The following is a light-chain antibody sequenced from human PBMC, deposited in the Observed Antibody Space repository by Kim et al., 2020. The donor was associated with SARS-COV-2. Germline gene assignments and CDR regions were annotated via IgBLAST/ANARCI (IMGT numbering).Light chain of an antibody. CDR3: QQRSNWPPGT. V-gene: IGKV3-11*01. Sequence: SPGERPTLSCRASQSVSTYLAWYQQKPGQAPRLLIYDASNRATGIPARFSGSGSGTDFTLIISSLEPEDFAVYYCQQRSNWPPGTFGGGTKVDIK. J-gene: IGKJ4*01. CDR1: QSVSTY. CDR2: DAS.